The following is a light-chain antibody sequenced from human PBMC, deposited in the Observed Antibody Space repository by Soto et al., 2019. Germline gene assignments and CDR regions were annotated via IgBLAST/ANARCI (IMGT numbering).Light chain of an antibody. J-gene: IGKJ5*01. Sequence: EIVFTQSPGTLSLSPGERATLSCRASQSVSSSYLAWYQQKPGQAPRLLIYGASSRATGIPDRFSGSGSGTDFTLTISSLQSEDFAVYYCQQYNNWPLTFGQGTRLEIK. CDR2: GAS. V-gene: IGKV3-20*01. CDR3: QQYNNWPLT. CDR1: QSVSSSY.